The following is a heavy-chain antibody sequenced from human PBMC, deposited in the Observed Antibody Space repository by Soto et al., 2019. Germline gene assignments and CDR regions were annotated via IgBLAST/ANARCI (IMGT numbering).Heavy chain of an antibody. CDR1: GYSFTSYW. V-gene: IGHV5-51*01. J-gene: IGHJ6*02. CDR3: ARSGYCSSTSCFIYYYYGMDV. CDR2: IYPGDSDT. Sequence: PGESLKISCKGSGYSFTSYWIGWVRQMPGKGLEWMGIIYPGDSDTRYSPSFQGQVTISADKSISTAYLQWSSLKASDTAMYYCARSGYCSSTSCFIYYYYGMDVWGQGTTVTVSS. D-gene: IGHD2-2*03.